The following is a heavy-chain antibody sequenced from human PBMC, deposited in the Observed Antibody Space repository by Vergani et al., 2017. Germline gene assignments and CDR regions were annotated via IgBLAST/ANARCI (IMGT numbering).Heavy chain of an antibody. Sequence: QVQLVESGGGVVQPGGSLRLSCAASGFPFSAYGMHWVHQAPGKGLEWVAYISDDERNKYYRDSVKGRFTISRDISKNTVYLQMNSLRTEDTALYYCAKDLAYDPPDSWGQGTLVIVSS. CDR2: ISDDERNK. V-gene: IGHV3-30*18. CDR3: AKDLAYDPPDS. D-gene: IGHD3-16*01. J-gene: IGHJ5*01. CDR1: GFPFSAYG.